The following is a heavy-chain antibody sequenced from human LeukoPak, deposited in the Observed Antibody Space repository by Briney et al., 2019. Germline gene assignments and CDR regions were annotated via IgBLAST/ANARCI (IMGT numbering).Heavy chain of an antibody. V-gene: IGHV4-4*07. D-gene: IGHD3-22*01. CDR2: IYTSGST. Sequence: PSETLSLTCTVSGGSISSYYWSWIRQPAGKGLEWIGRIYTSGSTNYNPSLKSRVTMSVDTSKNQFSLKLSSVTAADTAVCYCARALGYDSSGYYGGDAFDIWGQGTMVTVSS. CDR3: ARALGYDSSGYYGGDAFDI. J-gene: IGHJ3*02. CDR1: GGSISSYY.